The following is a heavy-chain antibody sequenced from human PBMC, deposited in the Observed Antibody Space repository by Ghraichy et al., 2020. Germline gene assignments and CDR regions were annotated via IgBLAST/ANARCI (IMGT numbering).Heavy chain of an antibody. CDR2: IYYSGST. J-gene: IGHJ4*02. D-gene: IGHD3-10*01. CDR1: GGSISSSSYY. CDR3: ARRWGRGYYGSGSYYNVDY. Sequence: SETLSLTCTVSGGSISSSSYYWGWIRQPPGKGLEWIGSIYYSGSTYYNPSLKSRVTISVDTSKNQFSLKLSSVTAADTAVYYCARRWGRGYYGSGSYYNVDYWGQGTLVTVSS. V-gene: IGHV4-39*01.